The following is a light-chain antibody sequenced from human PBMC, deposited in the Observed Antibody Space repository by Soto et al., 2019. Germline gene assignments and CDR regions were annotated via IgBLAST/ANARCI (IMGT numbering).Light chain of an antibody. CDR3: CSYAGSYPVV. CDR1: SSDVGGYNY. Sequence: QSVLTQHRSVSVSPGQSVTISCTGTSSDVGGYNYVSWYQQHPGKAPKLMIYDVSKRPSGVPDRFSGSKSGNTASLTISGLQAEDEADYYCCSYAGSYPVVFGGGTKLTVL. J-gene: IGLJ2*01. V-gene: IGLV2-11*01. CDR2: DVS.